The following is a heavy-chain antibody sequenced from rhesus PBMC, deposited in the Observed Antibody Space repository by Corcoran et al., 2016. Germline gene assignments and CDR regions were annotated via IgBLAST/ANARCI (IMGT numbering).Heavy chain of an antibody. CDR3: ALGMPFEF. J-gene: IGHJ1*01. CDR1: GSSINSNY. D-gene: IGHD2-2*01. V-gene: IGHV4S7*01. CDR2: IFGGSGST. Sequence: QVQLQESGPGLVKPLETLPLPCDVYGSSINSNYWCWIRQPPGRGLEWIGYIFGGSGSTTYNPSLESRVTISKDTSKNQFSLKLNSVTAADTAVYYCALGMPFEFWGQGALVIVSS.